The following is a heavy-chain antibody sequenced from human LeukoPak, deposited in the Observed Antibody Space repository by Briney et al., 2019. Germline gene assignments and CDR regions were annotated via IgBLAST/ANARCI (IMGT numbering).Heavy chain of an antibody. J-gene: IGHJ4*02. CDR3: ARDRTLFDY. CDR2: INTNTGNP. Sequence: ASVKVFCKASGYTFTSYYMHWVRQAPGQGLEWMGWINTNTGNPTFAQGFTGRFVFSLDTSVSTAYLQISSLKTEDTAVYYCARDRTLFDYWGQGTLVTVSS. CDR1: GYTFTSYY. V-gene: IGHV7-4-1*02. D-gene: IGHD1-7*01.